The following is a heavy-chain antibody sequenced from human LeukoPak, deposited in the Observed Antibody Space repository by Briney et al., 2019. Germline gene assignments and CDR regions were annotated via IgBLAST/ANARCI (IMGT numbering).Heavy chain of an antibody. CDR1: GFSVSSNY. CDR3: ARDPGVRWLVGFDF. V-gene: IGHV3-66*01. J-gene: IGHJ4*02. D-gene: IGHD6-19*01. CDR2: IYNGGST. Sequence: GGSLRLSCAASGFSVSSNYMAWVRQAPGKGLEWVSVIYNGGSTKYGDSVKDRFTISRDNSKNTLHLQMNSLRAEDTAVYYCARDPGVRWLVGFDFWGQGTLVTVSS.